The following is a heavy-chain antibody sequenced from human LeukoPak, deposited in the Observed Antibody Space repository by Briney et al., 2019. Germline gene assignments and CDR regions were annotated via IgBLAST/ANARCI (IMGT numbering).Heavy chain of an antibody. CDR2: VFRLQTVRT. D-gene: IGHD2-8*01. J-gene: IGHJ4*02. Sequence: SETLSLTCTVSGGSIFSYYWAWFRQPPGKGLEWIATVFRLQTVRTFYNPSLESRVTMSLDPSQNQFSLNLTSVTAADTALYFCARVLHAPYLIDSWGQGTLVTVSS. V-gene: IGHV4-59*04. CDR1: GGSIFSYY. CDR3: ARVLHAPYLIDS.